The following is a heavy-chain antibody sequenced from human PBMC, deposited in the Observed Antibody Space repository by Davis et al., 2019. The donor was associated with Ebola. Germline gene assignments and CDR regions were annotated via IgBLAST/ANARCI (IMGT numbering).Heavy chain of an antibody. V-gene: IGHV3-73*01. CDR2: IRSKANSYAT. Sequence: PGGSLRLSCAASGFTFSGSAMHWVRQASGKGLEWVGRIRSKANSYATAYAASVKGRFTISRDNSKNTLYLQMNTLRAEDTAVYYCTRDREYLPTVSHNWFGPWGQGTLVTVSS. D-gene: IGHD4-17*01. J-gene: IGHJ5*02. CDR1: GFTFSGSA. CDR3: TRDREYLPTVSHNWFGP.